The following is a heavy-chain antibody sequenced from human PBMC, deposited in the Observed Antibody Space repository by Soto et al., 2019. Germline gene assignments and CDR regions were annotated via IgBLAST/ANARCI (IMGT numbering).Heavy chain of an antibody. D-gene: IGHD2-2*03. J-gene: IGHJ4*02. Sequence: PSQTLSLTCAISGDSVSSSTAAWNWVRRSPSRGLEWLGRTYYRSKWYSQYAASVEGRISINPDTSKNQFSLQLNSVTPGDTAVYYCARQSSWILSLWGQGTLVTVSS. CDR1: GDSVSSSTAA. V-gene: IGHV6-1*01. CDR3: ARQSSWILSL. CDR2: TYYRSKWYS.